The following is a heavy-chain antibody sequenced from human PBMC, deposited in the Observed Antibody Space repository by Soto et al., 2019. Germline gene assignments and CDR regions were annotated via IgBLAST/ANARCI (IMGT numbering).Heavy chain of an antibody. J-gene: IGHJ6*02. Sequence: SETLSLTCTVSGGSISSSSYYGGWIRQPPGKGLEWIGSIYYSGSTYYNPSLKSRVTISVDTSKNQFSLKLSSVTAADTAVYYCAKDFWSGYYHYGMDVWGQGTTVTVSS. CDR1: GGSISSSSYY. D-gene: IGHD3-3*01. V-gene: IGHV4-39*01. CDR3: AKDFWSGYYHYGMDV. CDR2: IYYSGST.